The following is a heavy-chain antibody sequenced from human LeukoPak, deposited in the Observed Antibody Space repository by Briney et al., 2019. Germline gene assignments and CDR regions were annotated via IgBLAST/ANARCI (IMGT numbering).Heavy chain of an antibody. CDR1: GFTLSNYW. Sequence: GGSLRLSCAASGFTLSNYWMSWVRQAPGKGLEWVANIKQDGSEKYYVDSVKGRFTISRDHAKNSLYLQMNSLRAEDTAVYYCARVITMVRGALDYWGQGTLVTVSS. CDR2: IKQDGSEK. J-gene: IGHJ4*02. CDR3: ARVITMVRGALDY. D-gene: IGHD3-10*01. V-gene: IGHV3-7*04.